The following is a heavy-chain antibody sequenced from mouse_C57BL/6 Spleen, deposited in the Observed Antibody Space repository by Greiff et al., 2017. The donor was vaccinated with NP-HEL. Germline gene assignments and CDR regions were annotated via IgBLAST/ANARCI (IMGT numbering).Heavy chain of an antibody. J-gene: IGHJ4*01. CDR2: IDPANGNT. D-gene: IGHD2-2*01. Sequence: EVQLQQSVAELVRPGASVKLSCTASGFNIKNTYMHWVKQRPEQGLEWIGRIDPANGNTKNAPKFQGKATITADTSSHTAYLQLSSLTSEDTAIYYCARLYVYDRSYYYAMDYWGQGTSVTVSS. CDR1: GFNIKNTY. V-gene: IGHV14-3*01. CDR3: ARLYVYDRSYYYAMDY.